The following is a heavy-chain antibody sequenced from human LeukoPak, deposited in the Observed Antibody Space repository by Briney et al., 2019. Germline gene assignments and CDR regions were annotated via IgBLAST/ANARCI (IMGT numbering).Heavy chain of an antibody. J-gene: IGHJ4*02. CDR1: GFSFSDAW. V-gene: IGHV3-15*04. CDR2: IESKTDGGTT. CDR3: TTYGSGRKFDY. D-gene: IGHD3-10*01. Sequence: PGGSLRLSCGASGFSFSDAWMSWVRQIPGKGLEWVGRIESKTDGGTTDYAAPVKGRFTISRDDSTNTLYLQMNSLKSEDTAVYYCTTYGSGRKFDYWGQGILVTVSS.